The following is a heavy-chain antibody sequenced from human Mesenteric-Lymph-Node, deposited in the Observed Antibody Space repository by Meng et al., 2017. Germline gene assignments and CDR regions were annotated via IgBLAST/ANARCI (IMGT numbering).Heavy chain of an antibody. CDR1: GFPFSDSA. CDR3: TSRKAVAGTPYYFAY. D-gene: IGHD6-19*01. CDR2: IRSKTKNYAT. V-gene: IGHV3-73*01. J-gene: IGHJ4*02. Sequence: GESLKISCAASGFPFSDSAMNWVRQASGKGLEWVGHIRSKTKNYATAYAASMSGRFTISRDDSRNTAYLQMNSLTTEDTAVYYCTSRKAVAGTPYYFAYWGQGTLVTVSS.